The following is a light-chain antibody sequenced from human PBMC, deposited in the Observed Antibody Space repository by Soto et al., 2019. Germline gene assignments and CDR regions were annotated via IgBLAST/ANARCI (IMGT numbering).Light chain of an antibody. CDR2: DAS. CDR1: QSINRH. J-gene: IGKJ4*01. Sequence: EIVLTQSLATLSWSTVEVASGSVMASQSINRHLAWYRQKPGQAPRLLIYDASNRATGIPARFSGSGSGTDFTLTISSLEPEDFGVYYCQQRSNWPPVTFGGGTKVDIK. CDR3: QQRSNWPPVT. V-gene: IGKV3-11*01.